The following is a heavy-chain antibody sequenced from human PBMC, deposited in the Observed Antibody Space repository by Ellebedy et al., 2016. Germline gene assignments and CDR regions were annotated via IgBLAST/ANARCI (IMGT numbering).Heavy chain of an antibody. Sequence: GESLKISCAASGFTFSSYGMHWVRQAPGKGLEWVAIISYDGSPKYYADSVKGRFTISRDNAKNTLYLQMNSLRAEDTAVYYCASTLLHWGQGTLVTVSS. CDR1: GFTFSSYG. CDR2: ISYDGSPK. V-gene: IGHV3-30*03. CDR3: ASTLLH. J-gene: IGHJ4*02.